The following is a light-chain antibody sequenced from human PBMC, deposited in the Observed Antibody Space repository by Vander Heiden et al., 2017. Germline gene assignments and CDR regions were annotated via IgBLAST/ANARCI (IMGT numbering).Light chain of an antibody. CDR3: QAWDDSAAVV. J-gene: IGLJ2*01. V-gene: IGLV3-1*01. CDR2: QDT. CDR1: KLGNKY. Sequence: SYELTQPPSVSVSPGQTASITCSGDKLGNKYAHWYQQRPGQSPVLVIYQDTKRPSEIPERFSGSNSGNTATLTISGTQAMDEADYYCQAWDDSAAVVFGGGTKLTVL.